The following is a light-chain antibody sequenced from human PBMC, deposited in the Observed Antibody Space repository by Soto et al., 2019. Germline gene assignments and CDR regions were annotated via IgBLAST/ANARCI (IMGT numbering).Light chain of an antibody. Sequence: QSVLTQPASVSGSPGQSITISCTGSSSDVGAYNYVSWYQQHPGKAPKLMLYGVSNRPSGVSSRFSGSKSGNTASLSISGLLTEDEADYYCNSYSNTRTYVFGTGTKVTVL. CDR3: NSYSNTRTYV. CDR2: GVS. J-gene: IGLJ1*01. CDR1: SSDVGAYNY. V-gene: IGLV2-14*01.